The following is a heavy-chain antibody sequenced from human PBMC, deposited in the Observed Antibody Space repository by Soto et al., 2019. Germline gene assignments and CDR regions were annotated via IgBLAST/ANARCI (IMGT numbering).Heavy chain of an antibody. CDR1: GFTFSTSG. Sequence: EVQLLESGGGMVQPGGSLRLSCAASGFTFSTSGMAWVRLAPGRGPEWVSAVKPTGGVTYYADSVKGRFTISRDNSKDTLYLQLNSLRAEDTAIYYCAKTPRGGDYGDWFFDLWGRGTLVTVSS. V-gene: IGHV3-23*01. D-gene: IGHD4-17*01. J-gene: IGHJ2*01. CDR2: VKPTGGVT. CDR3: AKTPRGGDYGDWFFDL.